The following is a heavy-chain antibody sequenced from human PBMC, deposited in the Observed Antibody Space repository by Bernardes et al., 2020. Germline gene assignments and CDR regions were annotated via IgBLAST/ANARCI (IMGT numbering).Heavy chain of an antibody. Sequence: GGSLRVWCAASGFSVSSNYMSWVQKAPGKGLEWVSVIYSGGSTYYADSVKGRFTISRDNSKNTLYLQMNSLRAEDTAVYYCARDRYGMDVWGQGTTVTVSS. CDR2: IYSGGST. CDR1: GFSVSSNY. V-gene: IGHV3-53*01. CDR3: ARDRYGMDV. J-gene: IGHJ6*02.